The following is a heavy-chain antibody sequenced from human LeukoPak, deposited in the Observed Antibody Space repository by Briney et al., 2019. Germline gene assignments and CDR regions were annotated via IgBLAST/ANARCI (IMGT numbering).Heavy chain of an antibody. V-gene: IGHV3-74*01. CDR2: IYCYGINT. D-gene: IGHD3-10*01. CDR3: ARAYGSGSYFVF. CDR1: GFTFTDYW. Sequence: QPGGSLTLYCAASGFTFTDYWMHWVRPVPGKGVVWVSRIYCYGINTSYADSVKGRFTISRDNAQNTLYLQIDGLKVEDTAVYYCARAYGSGSYFVFWGQGTLVTVSS. J-gene: IGHJ4*02.